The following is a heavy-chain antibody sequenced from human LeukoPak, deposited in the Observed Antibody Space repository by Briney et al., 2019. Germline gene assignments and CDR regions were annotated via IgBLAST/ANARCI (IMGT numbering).Heavy chain of an antibody. CDR2: ISAYNGNT. CDR3: ARAGSYGHTYYFDY. V-gene: IGHV1-18*01. J-gene: IGHJ4*02. CDR1: GYTFTSYG. D-gene: IGHD5-18*01. Sequence: ASVKLSCKASGYTFTSYGISWVRQAPGQGLEWMGWISAYNGNTNYAQKLQGRVTTTTDTSTSTAYMELRSLRSDDTAVYYCARAGSYGHTYYFDYWGQGTLVTVSS.